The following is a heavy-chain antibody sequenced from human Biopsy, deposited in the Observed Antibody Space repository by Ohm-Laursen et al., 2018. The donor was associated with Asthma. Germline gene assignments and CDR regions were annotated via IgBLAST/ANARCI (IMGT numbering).Heavy chain of an antibody. Sequence: HTLSLTCAVSGGSISSAGSSWSWLRQPPGKGLEWIGYIYHSGSTYYNPSLKSPATISVARSKNQFNLKLSSVTAAYTAVYYCARVKDGYNSDYWGQGTLVTVAS. CDR2: IYHSGST. D-gene: IGHD5-24*01. V-gene: IGHV4-30-2*01. CDR1: GGSISSAGSS. CDR3: ARVKDGYNSDY. J-gene: IGHJ4*02.